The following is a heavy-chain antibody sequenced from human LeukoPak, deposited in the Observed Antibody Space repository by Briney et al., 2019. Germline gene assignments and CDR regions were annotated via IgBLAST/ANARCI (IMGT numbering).Heavy chain of an antibody. CDR1: GFTFSSYA. CDR3: ARASIKKNGYSGSYYFDY. J-gene: IGHJ4*02. CDR2: ISYDGSNK. V-gene: IGHV3-30-3*01. Sequence: PGGSLRLSCAASGFTFSSYAMHWVRQAPGKGLEWVAVISYDGSNKYYADSVKGRFTISRDNSKNTLYLQMNSLRAEDTAVYYCARASIKKNGYSGSYYFDYWGQGTLVTVSS. D-gene: IGHD1-26*01.